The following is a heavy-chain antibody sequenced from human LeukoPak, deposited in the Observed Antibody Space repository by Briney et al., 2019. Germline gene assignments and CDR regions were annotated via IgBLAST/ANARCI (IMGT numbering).Heavy chain of an antibody. Sequence: GGSLRLSCAASGFTFSDYYMSWIRQAPGKGLEWVSYISSSGSTIYYADSVKGRFTISRDNAKNSLYLQMNSLRAEDTAVYYCANHYYDSSGYYSFGYWGQGTLVTVSS. CDR3: ANHYYDSSGYYSFGY. J-gene: IGHJ4*02. CDR1: GFTFSDYY. V-gene: IGHV3-11*01. CDR2: ISSSGSTI. D-gene: IGHD3-22*01.